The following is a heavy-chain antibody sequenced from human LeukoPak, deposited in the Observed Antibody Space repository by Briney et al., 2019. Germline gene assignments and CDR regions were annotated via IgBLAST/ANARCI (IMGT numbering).Heavy chain of an antibody. Sequence: AGGSLRLSCAASGFTFSDYYMSWIRQAPGKGLEWVSYISSSGSTIYYADSVKGRFTISRDNAKNSLYLQMNSLRAEDTAEYYCATVDTAMVTPYYYYYMDVWGKGTTVTVSS. D-gene: IGHD5-18*01. J-gene: IGHJ6*03. CDR1: GFTFSDYY. V-gene: IGHV3-11*04. CDR2: ISSSGSTI. CDR3: ATVDTAMVTPYYYYYMDV.